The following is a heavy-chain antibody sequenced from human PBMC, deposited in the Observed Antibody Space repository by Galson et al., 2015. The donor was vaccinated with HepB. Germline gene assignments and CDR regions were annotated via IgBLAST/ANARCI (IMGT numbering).Heavy chain of an antibody. CDR1: GFTFSNYG. CDR3: AKDPYLYSALAGTMAGFDY. Sequence: SLRLSCAASGFTFSNYGMHWVRQAPGKGLEWVAVISYDGSNKYYADSVKGRFTISRDNSKNTLYLQMNSLRAEDTALYYCAKDPYLYSALAGTMAGFDYCGLGTLVAGAS. V-gene: IGHV3-30*18. J-gene: IGHJ4*02. CDR2: ISYDGSNK. D-gene: IGHD6-19*01.